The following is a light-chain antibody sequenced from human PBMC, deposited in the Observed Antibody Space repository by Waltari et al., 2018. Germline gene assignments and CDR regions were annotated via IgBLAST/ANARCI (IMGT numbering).Light chain of an antibody. CDR1: QSVLYSSKNKNY. J-gene: IGKJ3*01. CDR3: QQYYTTPFT. CDR2: WAA. Sequence: DIVMTQSPDSLAVSLGERATINCKSSQSVLYSSKNKNYLAWYQQKPGQPPKLLIYWAANRESGVPDRFSGSGSGTDFTLTISSLQAEDVAVYYCQQYYTTPFTFGPGTKVDIK. V-gene: IGKV4-1*01.